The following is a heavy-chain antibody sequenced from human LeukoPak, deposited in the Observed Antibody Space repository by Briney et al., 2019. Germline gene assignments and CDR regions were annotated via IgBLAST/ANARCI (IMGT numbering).Heavy chain of an antibody. CDR2: INHSGST. D-gene: IGHD3-10*01. Sequence: SETLSLTCAVYGGSFSGYYWSWIRQPPGKGLEWIGEINHSGSTNYNPSLKSRVTISVDTSKNQFSLKLSSVTAAGTAVYYCARGVARRFGPNYGMDVWGQGTTVTVSS. CDR3: ARGVARRFGPNYGMDV. J-gene: IGHJ6*02. V-gene: IGHV4-34*01. CDR1: GGSFSGYY.